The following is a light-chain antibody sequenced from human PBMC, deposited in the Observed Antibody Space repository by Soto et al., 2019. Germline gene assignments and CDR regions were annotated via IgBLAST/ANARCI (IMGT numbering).Light chain of an antibody. CDR3: QQYNRYSRT. CDR2: DAS. J-gene: IGKJ1*01. Sequence: DIQMTQSPSTLSASVGDRVTITCRASQSVSSWLAWYQQKPGKAPKVLIYDASSLKSGVPSRFSGSGSGTEFTLTFSSLQPDDLATSYCQQYNRYSRTFGQGTKVEIK. V-gene: IGKV1-5*01. CDR1: QSVSSW.